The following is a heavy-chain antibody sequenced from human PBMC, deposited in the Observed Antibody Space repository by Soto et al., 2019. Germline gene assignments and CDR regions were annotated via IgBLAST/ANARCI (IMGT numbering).Heavy chain of an antibody. CDR3: AHRPGFSMAFDY. CDR1: GFSLSTYGVG. J-gene: IGHJ4*02. D-gene: IGHD3-10*01. Sequence: QITLKESGPTLEKPTQTLTLTCNFSGFSLSTYGVGVGWIRQPPGKALEWLALIYWDDDTRFSPSLNSRPAITKDTSKSQVVLTMTHMDPVDTATYYCAHRPGFSMAFDYWGPGSLVTVSS. CDR2: IYWDDDT. V-gene: IGHV2-5*02.